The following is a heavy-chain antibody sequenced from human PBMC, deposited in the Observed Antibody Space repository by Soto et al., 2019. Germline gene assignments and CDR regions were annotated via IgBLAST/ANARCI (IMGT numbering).Heavy chain of an antibody. CDR1: GFTFSSYG. CDR2: ISYDGSNK. J-gene: IGHJ6*02. V-gene: IGHV3-30*18. D-gene: IGHD5-18*01. Sequence: GGSLRLSCAASGFTFSSYGMHWVRQAPGKGLEWVAVISYDGSNKYYADSVKGRFTISRDNSKNTLYLQMNSLRAEDTAVYYCAKELEGGYSYGHSVGMDVWGQGTTVTVSS. CDR3: AKELEGGYSYGHSVGMDV.